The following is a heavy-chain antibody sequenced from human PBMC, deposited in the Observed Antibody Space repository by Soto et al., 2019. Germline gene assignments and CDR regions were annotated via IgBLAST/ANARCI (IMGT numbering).Heavy chain of an antibody. CDR3: ARSIVVVTALDY. V-gene: IGHV1-3*05. CDR1: GYTFTSYA. J-gene: IGHJ4*02. CDR2: INAGNGNT. Sequence: QVQLVQSGAEEKKPGASVKVSCKASGYTFTSYAMHWVRQAPGQRLEWMGWINAGNGNTKYSQKFQGRVTITRDTSASTAYMALSRLRSEDTAVYYCARSIVVVTALDYWGQGPLVTVSS. D-gene: IGHD2-21*02.